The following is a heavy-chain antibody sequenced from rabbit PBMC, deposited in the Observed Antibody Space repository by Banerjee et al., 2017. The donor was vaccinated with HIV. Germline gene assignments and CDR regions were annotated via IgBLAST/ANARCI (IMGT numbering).Heavy chain of an antibody. J-gene: IGHJ4*01. Sequence: QSLEESGGDLVKPRASLTLTCTASGSSFSSDYWICCVSQAPGKGLEWIVCIYGGSSGSTYCASWSKGRVTSSKTSSTTVTLQMTRQTAADTATYFCARLSSTSNDDDDYFNLWGPGTLVTVS. D-gene: IGHD1-1*01. V-gene: IGHV1S40*01. CDR1: GSSFSSDYW. CDR3: ARLSSTSNDDDDYFNL. CDR2: IYGGSSGST.